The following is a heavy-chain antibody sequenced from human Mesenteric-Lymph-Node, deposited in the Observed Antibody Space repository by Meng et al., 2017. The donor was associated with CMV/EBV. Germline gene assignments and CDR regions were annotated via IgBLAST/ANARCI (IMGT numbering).Heavy chain of an antibody. CDR1: GYSFTSYW. Sequence: GESLKISCKGSGYSFTSYWIGWVRQMPGKGLEWMGIIYPGDSDTRYSPSFQGQVTISADKSISTAYLQWSSLKASDTAMYYCARLRGYCSSTSCYTFWFDPWGQGTLVTVSS. CDR3: ARLRGYCSSTSCYTFWFDP. CDR2: IYPGDSDT. J-gene: IGHJ5*02. D-gene: IGHD2-2*02. V-gene: IGHV5-51*01.